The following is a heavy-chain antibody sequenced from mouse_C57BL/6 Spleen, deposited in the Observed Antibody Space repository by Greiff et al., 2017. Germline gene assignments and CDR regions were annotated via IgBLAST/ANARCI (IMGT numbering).Heavy chain of an antibody. Sequence: EVQLQQSGPELVKPGASVKISCKASGYSFTDYNMNWVKQSNGTSLEWIGVINPNYGTTSYNQKFKGKATLTVDQSSSTAYMQLNSLTSEDSAVYYCAKPLSVVARDAMDYWGQGTSVTVSS. J-gene: IGHJ4*01. V-gene: IGHV1-39*01. CDR3: AKPLSVVARDAMDY. CDR2: INPNYGTT. CDR1: GYSFTDYN. D-gene: IGHD1-1*02.